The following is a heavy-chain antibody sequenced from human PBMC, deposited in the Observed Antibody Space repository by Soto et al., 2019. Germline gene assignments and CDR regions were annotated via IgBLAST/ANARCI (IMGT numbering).Heavy chain of an antibody. V-gene: IGHV3-23*01. CDR1: GFTFTSYA. J-gene: IGHJ4*02. D-gene: IGHD3-22*01. Sequence: GGSLRLSSGASGFTFTSYAMSWVRQAPGWGLKWVSAISCSGGSTYYADYVKGRFTTTRNESKNSVYLQMNSLKTEGTAVYYCVRATYFSDSSGYTRCFDYWGQGTLVSVSS. CDR3: VRATYFSDSSGYTRCFDY. CDR2: ISCSGGST.